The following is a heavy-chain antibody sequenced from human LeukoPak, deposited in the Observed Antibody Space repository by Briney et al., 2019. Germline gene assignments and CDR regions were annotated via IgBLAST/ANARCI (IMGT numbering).Heavy chain of an antibody. CDR2: ISESGTYI. CDR3: AREVVIVVEPAANTIDY. Sequence: GGSLRLSCAASGFTFRDYTMNWVRQAPGKGLEWVSAISESGTYIKYADSVKGRFTVSRGNAKNSLFLQMNSLRVEDTAVYYCAREVVIVVEPAANTIDYWGQGTRVTVSS. J-gene: IGHJ4*02. V-gene: IGHV3-21*01. D-gene: IGHD2-2*01. CDR1: GFTFRDYT.